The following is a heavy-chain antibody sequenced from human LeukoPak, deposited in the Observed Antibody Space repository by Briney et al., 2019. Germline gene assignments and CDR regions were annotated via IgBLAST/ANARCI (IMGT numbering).Heavy chain of an antibody. CDR2: ISYDGSNK. D-gene: IGHD4-17*01. CDR3: AKDMDHDYDDYGFDC. CDR1: GFTFSSYG. Sequence: PGGSLRLSCAASGFTFSSYGMHWVRQAPGKGLEWVAVISYDGSNKYYADSVKGRFTVSRDNSKNTLNLQMNSLRAEDTAVYYCAKDMDHDYDDYGFDCWGQGTLVTVSS. V-gene: IGHV3-30*18. J-gene: IGHJ4*02.